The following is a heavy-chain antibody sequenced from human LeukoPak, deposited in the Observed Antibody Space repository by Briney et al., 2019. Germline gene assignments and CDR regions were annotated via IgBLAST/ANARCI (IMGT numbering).Heavy chain of an antibody. CDR2: IHNSGTT. D-gene: IGHD3-10*01. J-gene: IGHJ4*02. CDR1: GGPFSGYF. Sequence: SETLSLTCAVSGGPFSGYFWSWIRQSSGKGLEWIREIHNSGTTNYNPSLNSRVTISEDTSKNQFYLNLSSVTAADTAVYYCARRYYYNLGSFPFDFWGQGTLVTVSS. V-gene: IGHV4-34*01. CDR3: ARRYYYNLGSFPFDF.